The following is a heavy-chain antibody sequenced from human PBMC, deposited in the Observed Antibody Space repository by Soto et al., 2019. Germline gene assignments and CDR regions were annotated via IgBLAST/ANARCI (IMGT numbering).Heavy chain of an antibody. Sequence: QVQLVESGGGVVQPGRSLRLSCAASGFTFSSYAMHWVRQAPGKGLEWVAVISYDGSNKYYADSVKGRFTISRDKSKNTLYLQMNSLRVEDTAVYYFARDPFWGTAMVLCYFDLWGRGTLVTVSS. D-gene: IGHD5-18*01. CDR2: ISYDGSNK. V-gene: IGHV3-30-3*01. J-gene: IGHJ2*01. CDR3: ARDPFWGTAMVLCYFDL. CDR1: GFTFSSYA.